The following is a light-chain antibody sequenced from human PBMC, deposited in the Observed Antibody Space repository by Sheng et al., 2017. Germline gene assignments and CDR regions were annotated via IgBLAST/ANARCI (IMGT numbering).Light chain of an antibody. CDR3: QKYDNVPRA. J-gene: IGKJ1*01. Sequence: GDRVTITCRASQRISTYLSWYQQKPGIAPKLLIYVASNLQSGVPSRFSGSGSGTDFTLTISSLQPEDSATYYCQKYDNVPRAFGQGTKVEFK. V-gene: IGKV1-39*01. CDR1: QRISTY. CDR2: VAS.